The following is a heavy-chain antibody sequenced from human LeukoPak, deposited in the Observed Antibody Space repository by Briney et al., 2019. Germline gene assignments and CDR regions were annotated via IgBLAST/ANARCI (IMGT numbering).Heavy chain of an antibody. Sequence: LRLSCAASGFTFSAYYMSWVRQAPGKGLEWIGSIYYNGNTYHNPSLKSRVTISIDTSKRQFSLKLSSLTAADTAVYFFAGKSSCGCFFDCGGQGPLSPVS. J-gene: IGHJ4*02. CDR2: IYYNGNT. D-gene: IGHD6-19*01. V-gene: IGHV4-59*05. CDR1: GFTFSAYY. CDR3: AGKSSCGCFFDC.